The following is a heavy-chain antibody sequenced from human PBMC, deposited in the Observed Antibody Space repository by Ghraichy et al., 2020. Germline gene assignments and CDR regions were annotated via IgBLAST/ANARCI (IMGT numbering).Heavy chain of an antibody. CDR3: ARGIVGTYGNYYSLDV. CDR1: GGSISTYS. Sequence: SETLSLTCTVSGGSISTYSWSWIRQPPGRGLECIGYIYYSGSTNYNPSLKSRVTISVDTSKNQFSLKLSSVTAADTAVYYCARGIVGTYGNYYSLDVWGQGTTVTVSS. CDR2: IYYSGST. V-gene: IGHV4-59*01. J-gene: IGHJ6*02. D-gene: IGHD1-26*01.